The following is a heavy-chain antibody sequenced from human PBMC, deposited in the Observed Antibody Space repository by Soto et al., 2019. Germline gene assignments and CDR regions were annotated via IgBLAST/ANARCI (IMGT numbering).Heavy chain of an antibody. J-gene: IGHJ4*02. Sequence: LGGPLGLSCAASGFTFSSYAMSWVRQAPGKGLEWVSAISGSGGSTYYADSVKGRFTISRDNSKNTLYLQMNSLRAEDTAVYYCANSYYYGSGSYQDVIDYWGQGTLVTVSS. CDR1: GFTFSSYA. V-gene: IGHV3-23*01. D-gene: IGHD3-10*01. CDR3: ANSYYYGSGSYQDVIDY. CDR2: ISGSGGST.